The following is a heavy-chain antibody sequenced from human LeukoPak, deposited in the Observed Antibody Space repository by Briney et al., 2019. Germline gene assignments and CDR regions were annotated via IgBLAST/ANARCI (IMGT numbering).Heavy chain of an antibody. CDR1: GGSISSYY. Sequence: SETLSLTCTVSGGSISSYYWSWIRQPAGKGLEWIGRIFTSGSTKYNPSLKSRVTISADTSKNQFSLKLSSVTAADTAVYYCAREGKITMVRGVIRYYYMDVWGKGTTVTISS. CDR2: IFTSGST. V-gene: IGHV4-4*07. CDR3: AREGKITMVRGVIRYYYMDV. D-gene: IGHD3-10*01. J-gene: IGHJ6*03.